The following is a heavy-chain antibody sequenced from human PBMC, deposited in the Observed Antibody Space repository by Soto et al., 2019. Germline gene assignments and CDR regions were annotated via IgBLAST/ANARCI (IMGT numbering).Heavy chain of an antibody. J-gene: IGHJ2*01. CDR2: IYYSGST. CDR1: GGSISSSSYY. CDR3: ATHHKGVGYWYFDL. Sequence: QLQLQESGPGLVKPSETLSLTCTVSGGSISSSSYYWGWIRQPPGKGLEWIGSIYYSGSTYYNPYLKSRVTIAVDTSINQFSPKLRSVTAADTAVSYCATHHKGVGYWYFDLWGRGTLVTVSS. D-gene: IGHD3-16*01. V-gene: IGHV4-39*01.